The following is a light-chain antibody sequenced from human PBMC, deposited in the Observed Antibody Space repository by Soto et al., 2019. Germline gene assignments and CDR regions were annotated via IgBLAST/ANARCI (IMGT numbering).Light chain of an antibody. V-gene: IGKV3-20*01. Sequence: EIVLTQSPGTLSLSPGERATLSCRASQSVRSSYLAWYQQKPGQAPRLLIHGASSRATGIPDRFSGSGSGTDFTLTISRLEPEDFAVYYCQQYGSSWFTFGPGTKVDIK. CDR3: QQYGSSWFT. CDR2: GAS. CDR1: QSVRSSY. J-gene: IGKJ3*01.